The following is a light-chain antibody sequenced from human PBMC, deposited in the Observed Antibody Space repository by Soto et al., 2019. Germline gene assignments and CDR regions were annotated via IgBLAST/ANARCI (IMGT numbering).Light chain of an antibody. CDR3: QQFNSYPIT. V-gene: IGKV1-13*02. Sequence: AIQLTQSPSSLSASVGDRVTITCRASQGISSALAWYQQKPGKAPKLLIYDASSLESGVPSRFSGSGSGTDFTLTIRSLQPEAFATHYCQQFNSYPITFGQGTRLEIK. CDR2: DAS. J-gene: IGKJ5*01. CDR1: QGISSA.